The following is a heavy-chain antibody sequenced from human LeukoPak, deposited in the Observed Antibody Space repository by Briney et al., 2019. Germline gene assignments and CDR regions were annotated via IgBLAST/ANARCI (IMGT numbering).Heavy chain of an antibody. V-gene: IGHV4-39*01. J-gene: IGHJ4*02. D-gene: IGHD3-10*01. Sequence: SETLSLTCTVSGGSISSSSYYWGWIRQPPGKGLEWIGSIYYSGSTYYNPSLKSRVTISVDTSKNQFSLKLSSVTAADTAVHYCARLEYMVRGIIYWGQGTLVTVSS. CDR2: IYYSGST. CDR3: ARLEYMVRGIIY. CDR1: GGSISSSSYY.